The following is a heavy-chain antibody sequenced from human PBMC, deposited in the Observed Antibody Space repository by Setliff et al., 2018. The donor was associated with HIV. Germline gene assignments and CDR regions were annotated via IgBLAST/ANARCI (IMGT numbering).Heavy chain of an antibody. D-gene: IGHD3-10*01. CDR3: ARGEFWVATAHYFDY. CDR1: GDSISRGTYH. CDR2: MYYDGNT. Sequence: SETLSLTCTVSGDSISRGTYHWDWIRQPPGKGLEWIGSMYYDGNTFYNTSLKSRLTISVDTSKNQFSLKLSSVTAADTAVYYCARGEFWVATAHYFDYWGQGTLVTVSS. J-gene: IGHJ4*02. V-gene: IGHV4-39*07.